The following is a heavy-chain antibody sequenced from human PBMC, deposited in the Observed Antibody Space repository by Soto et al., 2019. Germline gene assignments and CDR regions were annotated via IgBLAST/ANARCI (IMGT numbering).Heavy chain of an antibody. Sequence: QVQLVQSGAEVKKPGSSVKVSCKASGGTFSSYAISWVRQAPGQGLEWMGGIIPIFGTANYAQKFQGRVTISADTSTXTAHMELSSLRSEDTAVYYCAAASARIVGATHGDYWGQGTLVTVSS. CDR2: IIPIFGTA. CDR3: AAASARIVGATHGDY. V-gene: IGHV1-69*14. J-gene: IGHJ4*02. CDR1: GGTFSSYA. D-gene: IGHD1-26*01.